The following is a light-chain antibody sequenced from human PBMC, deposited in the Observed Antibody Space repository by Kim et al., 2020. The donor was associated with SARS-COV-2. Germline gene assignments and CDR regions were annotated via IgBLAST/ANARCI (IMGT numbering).Light chain of an antibody. CDR1: QSISSW. CDR3: QQYYSFSPWT. Sequence: DIQMTQSPSTLSASVGDRVTITCRASQSISSWLAWYQQKPGKAPNLLIYKASSLETGVPSRFSGSGSGTEFTLTISSLQPDDFATYYCQQYYSFSPWTFGQGTKVDIK. V-gene: IGKV1-5*03. J-gene: IGKJ1*01. CDR2: KAS.